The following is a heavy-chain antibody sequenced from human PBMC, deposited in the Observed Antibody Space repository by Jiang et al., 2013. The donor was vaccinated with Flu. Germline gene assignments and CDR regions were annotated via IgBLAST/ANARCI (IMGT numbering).Heavy chain of an antibody. CDR1: GYTFTSYA. CDR2: INAGNGNT. D-gene: IGHD5-18*01. CDR3: ARDRGSGYRVSTPQYFQH. Sequence: GAEVKKPGASVKVSCKASGYTFTSYAMHWVRQAPGQRLEWMGWINAGNGNTKYSQKFQGRVTITRDTSASTAYMELSSLRSEDTAVYYCARDRGSGYRVSTPQYFQHWGQGTLGHRLL. J-gene: IGHJ1*01. V-gene: IGHV1-3*01.